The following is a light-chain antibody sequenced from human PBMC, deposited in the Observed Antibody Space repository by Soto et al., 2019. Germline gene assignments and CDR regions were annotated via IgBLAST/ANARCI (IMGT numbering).Light chain of an antibody. CDR1: QSVSSS. V-gene: IGKV3-15*01. Sequence: EIVMTQSPATLSVSPGERATLSCRASQSVSSSLAWYQQKPGQAPRLLIHGASTRATGIPARFSGSGSGTEFSITITSLQSEDFAVYYCQQYNEWPPLTFGGGTKVEIK. J-gene: IGKJ4*01. CDR2: GAS. CDR3: QQYNEWPPLT.